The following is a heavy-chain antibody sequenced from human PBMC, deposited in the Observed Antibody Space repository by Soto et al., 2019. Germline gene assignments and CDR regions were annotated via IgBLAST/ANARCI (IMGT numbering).Heavy chain of an antibody. V-gene: IGHV1-69*06. J-gene: IGHJ3*02. CDR3: AREGCSGGSCSVDAFDI. Sequence: QVQLVQSGAEVKKPGSSVKVSCKASGGTFSSYAISWVRQAPGQGLEWMGGIIPIFGTANYAQKFQGRVTITADKSTSTAYMELSSLRSEDTAVYSCAREGCSGGSCSVDAFDIWGQGTMVTVSS. CDR2: IIPIFGTA. CDR1: GGTFSSYA. D-gene: IGHD2-15*01.